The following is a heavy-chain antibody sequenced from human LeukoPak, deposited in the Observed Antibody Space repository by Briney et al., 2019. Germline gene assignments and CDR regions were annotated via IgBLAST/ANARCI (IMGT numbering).Heavy chain of an antibody. J-gene: IGHJ5*02. V-gene: IGHV4-34*01. CDR2: INHNGST. CDR1: GGSFSGYY. D-gene: IGHD3-9*01. Sequence: PSETLSLTCAVYGGSFSGYYWSWVRQPPGKGLEWVGEINHNGSTNYNPSLTSRVTISVDTSKNQFSLKLSSLPAADTAVYYCATRKFRYFDRSQFVPWGEGTLVTVSS. CDR3: ATRKFRYFDRSQFVP.